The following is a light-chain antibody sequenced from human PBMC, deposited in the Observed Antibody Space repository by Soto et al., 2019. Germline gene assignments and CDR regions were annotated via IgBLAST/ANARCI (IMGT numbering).Light chain of an antibody. J-gene: IGKJ4*01. CDR3: QRYNNWPLT. Sequence: EIVLTQSPATLSVSPGERATLSCRASQSISSNLAWYQQKPGQAPRLLIYGPSTRATGVPARFSGSGSGTEFTLTISSLQSEDFAVYYCQRYNNWPLTFGGGTKVESK. CDR2: GPS. CDR1: QSISSN. V-gene: IGKV3-15*01.